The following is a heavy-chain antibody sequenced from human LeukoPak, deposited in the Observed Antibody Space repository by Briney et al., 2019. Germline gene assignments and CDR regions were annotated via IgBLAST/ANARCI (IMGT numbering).Heavy chain of an antibody. V-gene: IGHV1-2*02. CDR1: GYTFTGYY. D-gene: IGHD2-15*01. CDR2: MNPNSGGT. CDR3: ARAGFCSGGSCYYDI. Sequence: GASVKVSCKASGYTFTGYYMHWVRQAPGQGLEWMGWMNPNSGGTNYAQKFQGRVTMTRDTSISTAYMELSRLRSDDTAVYYCARAGFCSGGSCYYDIWGQGTMVTVSS. J-gene: IGHJ3*02.